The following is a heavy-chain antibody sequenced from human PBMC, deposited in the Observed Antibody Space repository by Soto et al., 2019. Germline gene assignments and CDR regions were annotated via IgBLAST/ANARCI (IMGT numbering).Heavy chain of an antibody. CDR2: IYYSGST. V-gene: IGHV4-59*08. J-gene: IGHJ4*02. CDR1: DDCISRCY. CDR3: ARHQDS. Sequence: SETRSLTRSVGDDCISRCYWSWIRQPPGKGLEWIGYIYYSGSTNYNPSLKSRVTISVDTSKNQFSLKLSSVTAADTAVYYCARHQDSWGQGTLVTVSA.